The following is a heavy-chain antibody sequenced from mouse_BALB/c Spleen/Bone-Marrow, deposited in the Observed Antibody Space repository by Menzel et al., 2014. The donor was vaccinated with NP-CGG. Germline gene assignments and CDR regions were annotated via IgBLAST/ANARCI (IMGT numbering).Heavy chain of an antibody. CDR2: INPYNGDT. Sequence: DVQLVESGHELVKPGASMRISCKASGYSFVGYTMNWVKQSHGKNLEWIGLINPYNGDTHYNQKFKDKATLTVDKSSSTAYMELLSLTSEDSAVYYCTRRNYDYDFDYWGQGTTLTVSS. CDR3: TRRNYDYDFDY. CDR1: GYSFVGYT. V-gene: IGHV1-37*01. D-gene: IGHD2-4*01. J-gene: IGHJ2*01.